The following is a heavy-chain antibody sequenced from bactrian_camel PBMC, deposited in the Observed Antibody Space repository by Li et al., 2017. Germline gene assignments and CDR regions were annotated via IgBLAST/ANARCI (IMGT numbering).Heavy chain of an antibody. Sequence: HVQLVESGGGLVQPGGSLRLSGAASGFTFSSYWMYWVRQAPGKGLEWVSAINSGGGTTYYADSVKGRFTISRDNAKNTLYLQLNGLKSEDTALHYCVTASGSVDISSFGYWGQGTQVTVS. CDR1: GFTFSSYW. V-gene: IGHV3S1*01. J-gene: IGHJ6*01. CDR3: VTASGSVDISSFGY. D-gene: IGHD2*01. CDR2: INSGGGTT.